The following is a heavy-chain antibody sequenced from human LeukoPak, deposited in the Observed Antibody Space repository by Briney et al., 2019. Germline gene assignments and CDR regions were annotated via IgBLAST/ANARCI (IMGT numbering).Heavy chain of an antibody. J-gene: IGHJ4*02. V-gene: IGHV3-74*01. D-gene: IGHD2-21*02. CDR3: VRELASCGSDCLLY. CDR2: IKSDGSLT. Sequence: GGSLRLSCAASGFTFSSYWMHWVRQAPGKGLVWVSRIKSDGSLTGYADSVKGRFTISRDNAKSTLSLQMNSLRVEDTAVYYCVRELASCGSDCLLYWGQGSLVTVSS. CDR1: GFTFSSYW.